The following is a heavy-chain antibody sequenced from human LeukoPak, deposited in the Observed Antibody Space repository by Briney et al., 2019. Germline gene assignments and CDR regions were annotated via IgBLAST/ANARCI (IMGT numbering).Heavy chain of an antibody. CDR1: GGSISSYY. V-gene: IGHV4-59*01. J-gene: IGHJ4*02. Sequence: SETLSLTCTVSGGSISSYYWSWIRQPPGKGLEWIGYIYYSGSTNYNPSLKGRVTISVDTSKNQFSLKLSSVTAADTAVYYCARAGPYYDSSGYPLNYFDYWGQGTLVTVSS. CDR2: IYYSGST. CDR3: ARAGPYYDSSGYPLNYFDY. D-gene: IGHD3-22*01.